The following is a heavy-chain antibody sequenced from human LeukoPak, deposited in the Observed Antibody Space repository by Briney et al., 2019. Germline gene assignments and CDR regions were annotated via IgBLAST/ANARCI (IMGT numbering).Heavy chain of an antibody. Sequence: PSQTLSLTCTVSGGSISSGGYYWSWIRQHPGKGLEWIGYIYYSGSTYYNPSLKSRVTMSVDTSKNQFSLKLSSVTAADTAVYYCARDPRPRGYDFWSGQNDAFDIWGQGTMVTVSS. CDR1: GGSISSGGYY. CDR3: ARDPRPRGYDFWSGQNDAFDI. V-gene: IGHV4-31*03. CDR2: IYYSGST. D-gene: IGHD3-3*01. J-gene: IGHJ3*02.